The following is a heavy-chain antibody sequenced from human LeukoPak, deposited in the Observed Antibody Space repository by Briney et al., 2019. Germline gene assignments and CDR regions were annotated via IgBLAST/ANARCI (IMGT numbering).Heavy chain of an antibody. Sequence: ASVEVSCKASGYTFTSYDINWVRQATGQGLEWMGWMNPNSGNTGYAQKFQGRVTMTRNTSISTAYMELSSLRSEDTAVYYCASSGTNDYGTHFDYWGQGTLVTVSS. CDR2: MNPNSGNT. D-gene: IGHD4-17*01. V-gene: IGHV1-8*01. J-gene: IGHJ4*02. CDR3: ASSGTNDYGTHFDY. CDR1: GYTFTSYD.